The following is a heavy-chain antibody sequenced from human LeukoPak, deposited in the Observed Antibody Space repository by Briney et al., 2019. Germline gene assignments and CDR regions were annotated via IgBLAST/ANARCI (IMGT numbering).Heavy chain of an antibody. Sequence: ASVKVSCKASGYTFTNYGISWVRQAPGQGLEWMGWISTYTGNKNYAQKLQDRVTMTTDSSTRTVYMELRSLRSDDTAVYYCAREDVYDDDAFDMWGQGTMVTVSS. V-gene: IGHV1-18*01. CDR3: AREDVYDDDAFDM. J-gene: IGHJ3*02. CDR2: ISTYTGNK. D-gene: IGHD5/OR15-5a*01. CDR1: GYTFTNYG.